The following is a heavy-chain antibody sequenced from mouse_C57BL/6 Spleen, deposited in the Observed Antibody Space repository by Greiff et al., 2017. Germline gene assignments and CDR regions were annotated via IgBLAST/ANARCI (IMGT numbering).Heavy chain of an antibody. J-gene: IGHJ4*01. CDR2: IDPSDSYT. D-gene: IGHD1-1*01. Sequence: QVQLQQSGAELVMPGASVKLSCKASGYTFTSYWMHWVKQRPGQGLEWIGEIDPSDSYTNYNQKFKGKSTLTVDKSSSTAYMQLSSLTSEDSAVYYCATTVVDRYAMDYWGQGTSVTVSS. V-gene: IGHV1-69*01. CDR3: ATTVVDRYAMDY. CDR1: GYTFTSYW.